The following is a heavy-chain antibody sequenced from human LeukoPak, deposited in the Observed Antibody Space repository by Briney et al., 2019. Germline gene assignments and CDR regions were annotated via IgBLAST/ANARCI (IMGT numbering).Heavy chain of an antibody. Sequence: PSETLSLTCTVSGGSISSGDYYWSWIRQPPGKGLEWIGYIYYSGSTYYNPSLKSRVTISVDTSKNQFSLKLSSVTAADTAVYYCARDSVAQPFDYWGQGTLITVSS. D-gene: IGHD1-1*01. CDR1: GGSISSGDYY. CDR2: IYYSGST. V-gene: IGHV4-30-4*01. J-gene: IGHJ4*02. CDR3: ARDSVAQPFDY.